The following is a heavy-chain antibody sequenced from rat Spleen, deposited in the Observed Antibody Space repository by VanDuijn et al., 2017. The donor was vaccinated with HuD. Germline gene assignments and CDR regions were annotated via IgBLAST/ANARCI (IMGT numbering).Heavy chain of an antibody. Sequence: EVQLVESGGGLVQPGRSLKLSCAASGFTFSDYYMAWVRQAPKKGLEWVASISYEGSSTYYGDSVKGRFTISRDNAKSTLYLQMNSLRSEDTATYYCATDRQLDYYVMDAWGQGASVTVSS. J-gene: IGHJ4*01. CDR2: ISYEGSST. CDR3: ATDRQLDYYVMDA. CDR1: GFTFSDYY. D-gene: IGHD1-10*01. V-gene: IGHV5-22*01.